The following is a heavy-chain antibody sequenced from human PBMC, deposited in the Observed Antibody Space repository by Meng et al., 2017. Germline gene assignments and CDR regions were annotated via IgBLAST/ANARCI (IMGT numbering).Heavy chain of an antibody. D-gene: IGHD3-22*01. J-gene: IGHJ4*02. CDR1: RFSLATCGVG. CDR2: IYWDVNK. CDR3: AHHIFNYCDSSGYPPYCFDS. V-gene: IGHV2-5*02. Sequence: ITCNDSGLTLVKPTQSLTLTCAFPRFSLATCGVGFGLIRHPPGKDLEWLALIYWDVNKRYSPYLKSRLTITKDASYNLVVLTMTNTEPVDTARYYCAHHIFNYCDSSGYPPYCFDSWGQGTLVTVSS.